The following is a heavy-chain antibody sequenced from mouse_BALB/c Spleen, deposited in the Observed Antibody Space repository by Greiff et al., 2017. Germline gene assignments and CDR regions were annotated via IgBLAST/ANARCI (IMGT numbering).Heavy chain of an antibody. D-gene: IGHD2-4*01. V-gene: IGHV2-9*02. Sequence: VKLVESGPGLVAPSQSLSITCTVSGFSLTSYGVHWVRQPPGKGLEWLGVIWAGGSTNYNSALMSRLSISKDNSKSQVFLKMNSLQTDDTAMYYCARGGPMIKGAMDYWGQGTSVTVSS. J-gene: IGHJ4*01. CDR2: IWAGGST. CDR1: GFSLTSYG. CDR3: ARGGPMIKGAMDY.